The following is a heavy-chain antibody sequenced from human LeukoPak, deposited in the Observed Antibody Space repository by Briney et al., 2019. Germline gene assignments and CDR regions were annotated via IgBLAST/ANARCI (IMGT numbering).Heavy chain of an antibody. CDR3: ARHVYGKAMYV. Sequence: SSETLSLTCTVSGDSLRGYYWGWIRQPPGKGLECVGYIHSSEGTAHNPSLKSRLTTSIDTSKNQFSLTLSSVPAADTAVYYCARHVYGKAMYVWGKGTTVTVSS. J-gene: IGHJ6*04. CDR1: GDSLRGYY. D-gene: IGHD4-17*01. V-gene: IGHV4-59*08. CDR2: IHSSEGT.